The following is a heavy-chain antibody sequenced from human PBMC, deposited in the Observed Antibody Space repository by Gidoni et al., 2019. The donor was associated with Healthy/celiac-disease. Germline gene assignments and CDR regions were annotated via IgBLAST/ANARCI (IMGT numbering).Heavy chain of an antibody. CDR3: ATHTITMIVVVIYDDAFDI. V-gene: IGHV3-23*01. J-gene: IGHJ3*02. Sequence: EVQLLESGGGLVQPGGSLRLSCAASGFTFSSYAMSWVRQAPGKGLEWGSAISGSGGSTYYADSVKCRFTISRDNSKNTLYLQMNSLRAEDTAVYYCATHTITMIVVVIYDDAFDIWGQGTMVTVSS. CDR1: GFTFSSYA. CDR2: ISGSGGST. D-gene: IGHD3-22*01.